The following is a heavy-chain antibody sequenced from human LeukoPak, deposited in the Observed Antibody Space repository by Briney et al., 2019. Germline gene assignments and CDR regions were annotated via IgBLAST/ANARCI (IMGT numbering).Heavy chain of an antibody. Sequence: GGSLRLSCAASGFTFSSYAMSWVRQAPGKGLEWVSAISGSGGSTYYADSVKGRLTISRDNSKNTLYLQMNSLRAEDTAVYYCAKDPPYDFWSGYYSSTGIGMDVWGQGTTVTVSS. D-gene: IGHD3-3*01. CDR3: AKDPPYDFWSGYYSSTGIGMDV. V-gene: IGHV3-23*01. CDR1: GFTFSSYA. J-gene: IGHJ6*02. CDR2: ISGSGGST.